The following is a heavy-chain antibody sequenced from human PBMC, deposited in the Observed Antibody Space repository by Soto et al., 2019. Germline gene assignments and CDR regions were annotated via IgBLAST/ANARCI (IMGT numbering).Heavy chain of an antibody. J-gene: IGHJ3*02. D-gene: IGHD4-17*01. CDR3: ARSVTTVTTLAFDI. Sequence: QVQLQESGPGLVKPSDTLSLTCAVSGYSISSSNWWGWIRQPPGKGLEWIGYISYSGSTYYNPSLKSRVPMSVDTPKNQFSLKLRSVTAVDTAVYYCARSVTTVTTLAFDIWGQGTMVTVFS. V-gene: IGHV4-28*01. CDR2: ISYSGST. CDR1: GYSISSSNW.